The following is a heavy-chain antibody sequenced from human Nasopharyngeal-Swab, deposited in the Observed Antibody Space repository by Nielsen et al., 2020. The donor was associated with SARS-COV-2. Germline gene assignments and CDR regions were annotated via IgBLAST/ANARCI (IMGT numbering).Heavy chain of an antibody. V-gene: IGHV4-34*01. D-gene: IGHD2-15*01. CDR3: ARGQDAYYYMDV. Sequence: SETLSLTFVVFGGTLNGFHWKWIRQPPGKGLEWIGEINDRGSGNYNPSLRSRVTISAGTSNIQFSLKLNSVTAADTAVYYCARGQDAYYYMDVWGEGTTVTVSS. CDR2: INDRGSG. J-gene: IGHJ6*03. CDR1: GGTLNGFH.